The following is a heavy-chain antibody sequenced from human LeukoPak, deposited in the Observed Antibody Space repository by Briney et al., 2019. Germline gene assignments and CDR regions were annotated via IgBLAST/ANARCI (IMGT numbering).Heavy chain of an antibody. CDR2: IYSGGST. Sequence: GGSLRLSCAASGFTVSSNYMSWVRQAPGKGLEWVSVIYSGGSTYYADSVKGRFTISRDNAKNSLYLQMNSLRAEDTAVYYCAKDRTVPAAIRGAFDIWGQGTMVTVSS. V-gene: IGHV3-66*02. J-gene: IGHJ3*02. CDR3: AKDRTVPAAIRGAFDI. D-gene: IGHD2-2*01. CDR1: GFTVSSNY.